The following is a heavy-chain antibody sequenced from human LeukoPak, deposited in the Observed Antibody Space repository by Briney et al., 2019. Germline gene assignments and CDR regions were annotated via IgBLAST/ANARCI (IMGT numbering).Heavy chain of an antibody. V-gene: IGHV3-11*01. CDR2: ISNTGGTT. CDR3: AKGGNCNGGSCYGLYYMDV. Sequence: KPGGSLSLSCEVSGFSFRDYYMSWIRQAPGKGLEWVSYISNTGGTTYYAASVKGRFTISRDNSKNTLYLEMNSLRAEDTAVYSCAKGGNCNGGSCYGLYYMDVWGQGTLVTVSS. J-gene: IGHJ4*02. CDR1: GFSFRDYY. D-gene: IGHD2-15*01.